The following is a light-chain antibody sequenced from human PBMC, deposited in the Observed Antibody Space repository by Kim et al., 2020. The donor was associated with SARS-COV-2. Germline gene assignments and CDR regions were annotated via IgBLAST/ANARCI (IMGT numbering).Light chain of an antibody. V-gene: IGKV3-15*01. CDR3: QQYNNWPPLT. Sequence: PGESATLPCTASQSVGRNLAWYQQKPGQAPRLVIYGASTRATGVPARFSGSGYGTEFTLTISSLQSEDFAVYYCQQYNNWPPLTFGPGTKVDIK. CDR1: QSVGRN. CDR2: GAS. J-gene: IGKJ3*01.